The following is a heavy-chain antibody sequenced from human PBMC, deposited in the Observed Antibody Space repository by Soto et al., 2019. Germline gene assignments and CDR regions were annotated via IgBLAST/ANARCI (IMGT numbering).Heavy chain of an antibody. D-gene: IGHD1-7*01. CDR3: ARDNSQNYRTPADSSWFHP. J-gene: IGHJ5*02. Sequence: ASVKVSCKASGFSFSDYFMHWVRQAPGQGLEWMGIINPSGDSRNYAQKSQGRVTITRDTSTSTVYMDLSSLRYEETAVYYCARDNSQNYRTPADSSWFHPWGQGTPVTVSS. CDR1: GFSFSDYF. CDR2: INPSGDSR. V-gene: IGHV1-46*01.